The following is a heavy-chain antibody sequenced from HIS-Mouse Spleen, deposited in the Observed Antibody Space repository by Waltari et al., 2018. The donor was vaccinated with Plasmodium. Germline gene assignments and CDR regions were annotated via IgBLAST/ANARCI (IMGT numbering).Heavy chain of an antibody. CDR1: GGSFSGYY. Sequence: QVQLQQWGAGLLKPSETLSLTCAVYGGSFSGYYWSWIRQPPGKGLAWIGEINHSESTPQNPCLTRRVTISVDTSKNQFSLKLSSVTPADTAVYYCARGLRGHYWYFDLWGRGTLVTVSS. CDR3: ARGLRGHYWYFDL. J-gene: IGHJ2*01. V-gene: IGHV4-34*01. CDR2: INHSEST. D-gene: IGHD3-10*01.